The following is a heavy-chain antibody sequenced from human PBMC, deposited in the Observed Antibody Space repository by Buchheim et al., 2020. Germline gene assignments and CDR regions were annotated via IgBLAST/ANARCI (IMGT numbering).Heavy chain of an antibody. V-gene: IGHV4-34*01. CDR3: ARRKRSYGPLTGFDY. J-gene: IGHJ4*02. Sequence: QVQLQQWGAGLLTPSETLSPTCAVYGGSFSGYYWSWIRQPPGKGLGGIGETNYSGSTNYNPSLKSRVTISEETSKNKCSLKLSSVTAAETAVYYCARRKRSYGPLTGFDYWGQGTL. D-gene: IGHD5-18*01. CDR2: TNYSGST. CDR1: GGSFSGYY.